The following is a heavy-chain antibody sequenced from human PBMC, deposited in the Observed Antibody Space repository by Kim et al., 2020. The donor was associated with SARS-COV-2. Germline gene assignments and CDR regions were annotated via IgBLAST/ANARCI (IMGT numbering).Heavy chain of an antibody. CDR2: INIIGTT. CDR3: ARHRGGAYSFFDY. Sequence: SETLSLTCIVSGGSISSYQWNWLRQPPGRGLEWIGDINIIGTTNYNPSLKSRLTISVDTSKNQFSLKMTSLTAADTAVYYCARHRGGAYSFFDYWGQGALVTVSS. CDR1: GGSISSYQ. D-gene: IGHD2-15*01. V-gene: IGHV4-59*08. J-gene: IGHJ4*02.